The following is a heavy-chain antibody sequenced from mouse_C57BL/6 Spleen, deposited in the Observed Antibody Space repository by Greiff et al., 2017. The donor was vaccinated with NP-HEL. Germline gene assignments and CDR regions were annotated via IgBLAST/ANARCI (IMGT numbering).Heavy chain of an antibody. CDR3: ARDGIYYGNYGAY. D-gene: IGHD2-1*01. CDR1: GYSITSGYY. CDR2: ISYDGSN. V-gene: IGHV3-6*01. J-gene: IGHJ3*01. Sequence: EVQLKESGPGLVKPSQSLSLTCSVTGYSITSGYYWNWIRQFPGNKLEWMGYISYDGSNNYNPSLKNRISITRDTSKNQFFLKLNSVTTEDTATYYCARDGIYYGNYGAYWGQGTLVTVSA.